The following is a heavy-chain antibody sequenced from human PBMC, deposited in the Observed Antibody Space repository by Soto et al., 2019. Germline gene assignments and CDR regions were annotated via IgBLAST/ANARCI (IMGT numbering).Heavy chain of an antibody. Sequence: QVQLVESGGGVVQPGRSLGLSCEASGFTFSSYAMHWVRQAPGKGLEWVAVISYDGSNKYYADSVKGRFTISRDNSKNTLYLQMNSLRAEDTAVYYCARDQSSGGDCPDYWGQGTLVTVSS. V-gene: IGHV3-30-3*01. CDR2: ISYDGSNK. CDR3: ARDQSSGGDCPDY. CDR1: GFTFSSYA. J-gene: IGHJ4*02. D-gene: IGHD2-21*02.